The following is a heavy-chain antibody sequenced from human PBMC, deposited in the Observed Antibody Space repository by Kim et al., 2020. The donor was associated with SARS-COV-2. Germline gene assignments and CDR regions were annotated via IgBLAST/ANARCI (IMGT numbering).Heavy chain of an antibody. J-gene: IGHJ6*02. CDR2: INHSGST. V-gene: IGHV4-34*01. CDR1: GGSFSGYY. D-gene: IGHD1-26*01. Sequence: SETLSLTCAVYGGSFSGYYWSWIRQPPGKGLEWIGEINHSGSTNYNPSLKSRVTISVDTSKNQFSLKLSSVTAADTAVYYCARTLGKWELLQHGMDVWGQGTTVTVSS. CDR3: ARTLGKWELLQHGMDV.